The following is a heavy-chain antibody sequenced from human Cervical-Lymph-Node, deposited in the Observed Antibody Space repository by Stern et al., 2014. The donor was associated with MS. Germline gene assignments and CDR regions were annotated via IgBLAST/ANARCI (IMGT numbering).Heavy chain of an antibody. CDR3: TTSQGAF. CDR1: GYTFINYD. J-gene: IGHJ4*02. V-gene: IGHV1-8*01. CDR2: MNPNTGNT. D-gene: IGHD3-16*01. Sequence: QVQLVQSGAEVKKPGASVKVSCKASGYTFINYDINWVRQASGQGLEWIGWMNPNTGNTGAAQKFQGRVTLTGVNSINTAFLEINTLRFEDTAIYYCTTSQGAFWGQGTVITVSS.